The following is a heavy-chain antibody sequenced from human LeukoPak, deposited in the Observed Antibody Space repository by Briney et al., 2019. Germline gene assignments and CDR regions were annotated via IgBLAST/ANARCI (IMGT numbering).Heavy chain of an antibody. D-gene: IGHD2-15*01. J-gene: IGHJ3*01. Sequence: SQTLSLTCAISGDSVSSNSAVWNWIRQSPSRGLEWLGRTYYRSKWYNDYAVSAKSRITIKPDTSKNQFSLQLNSATPEDTAVYYCARLGLGGAFDFWGQGTMVTVSS. CDR1: GDSVSSNSAV. V-gene: IGHV6-1*01. CDR3: ARLGLGGAFDF. CDR2: TYYRSKWYN.